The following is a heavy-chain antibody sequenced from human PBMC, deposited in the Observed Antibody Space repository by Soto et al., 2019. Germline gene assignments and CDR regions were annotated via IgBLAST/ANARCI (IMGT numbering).Heavy chain of an antibody. V-gene: IGHV3-30-3*01. CDR1: GFTFRSYA. J-gene: IGHJ4*02. CDR2: ISYDGSNK. D-gene: IGHD1-26*01. CDR3: ASGPPNSGRQGYFDY. Sequence: QVQLVESGGGVVQPGRSLRLSCAASGFTFRSYAMHWVRQAPGKGLEWVAVISYDGSNKYYADSVKGRFTISRDNSKNTLYLQMNSLRAEDTAVYYCASGPPNSGRQGYFDYWGQGTLVTVSS.